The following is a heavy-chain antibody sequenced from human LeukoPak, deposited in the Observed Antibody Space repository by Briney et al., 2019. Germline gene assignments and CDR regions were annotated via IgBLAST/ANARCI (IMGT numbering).Heavy chain of an antibody. CDR2: ISGSGGST. J-gene: IGHJ4*02. CDR3: AKERSGLRRYFDY. D-gene: IGHD6-25*01. Sequence: PGGTLRLSCAASGFTFSSYGMSWVRQAPGKGLEWVSAISGSGGSTYYADSVKGRFTISRDNSKNTLYLQMNSLRAEDTAVYYCAKERSGLRRYFDYWGQGTLVTVSS. CDR1: GFTFSSYG. V-gene: IGHV3-23*01.